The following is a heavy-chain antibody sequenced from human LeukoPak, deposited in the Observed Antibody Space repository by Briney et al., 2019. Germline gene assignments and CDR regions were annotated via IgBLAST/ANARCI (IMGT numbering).Heavy chain of an antibody. CDR3: AKDRIVGATSGYYFDY. V-gene: IGHV3-30*02. CDR2: IRDDGSNT. CDR1: GFTFSSYG. Sequence: GGSLRLSCAASGFTFSSYGMYWVRQAPGKGLGWVAFIRDDGSNTYYADSGKGRFSISRDNSKNTLYLQMNGLRTDDTAVYCCAKDRIVGATSGYYFDYWGQGTLVTVSS. D-gene: IGHD1-26*01. J-gene: IGHJ4*02.